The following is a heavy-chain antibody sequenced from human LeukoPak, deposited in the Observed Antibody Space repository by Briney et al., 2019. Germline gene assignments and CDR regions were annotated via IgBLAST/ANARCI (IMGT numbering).Heavy chain of an antibody. Sequence: PGGSLRLSCAASGFTFSDYYTSWIRQAPGKGLEWFSYISSSDTIIYYADSVKGRFTISRDNAKNSLYLQMNGLRAEDTAVYYCARSRYDSSGPRPLFDYWGQGTLVTVSS. CDR1: GFTFSDYY. V-gene: IGHV3-11*04. D-gene: IGHD3-22*01. CDR2: ISSSDTII. CDR3: ARSRYDSSGPRPLFDY. J-gene: IGHJ4*02.